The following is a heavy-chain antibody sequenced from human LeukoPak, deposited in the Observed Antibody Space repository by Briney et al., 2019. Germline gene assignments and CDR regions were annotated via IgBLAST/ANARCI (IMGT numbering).Heavy chain of an antibody. CDR1: GFTFSNYA. Sequence: GGSLRLSCAASGFTFSNYAMAWVRQAPGKGLEWVSAISGSGGSTYYADSVKGRFTISRDNSKNTLYLQMNSLRAEDTAVYYCAKEGGGYCSGGSCYSRPFDYWGQGTLVTVSS. CDR2: ISGSGGST. D-gene: IGHD2-15*01. J-gene: IGHJ4*02. CDR3: AKEGGGYCSGGSCYSRPFDY. V-gene: IGHV3-23*01.